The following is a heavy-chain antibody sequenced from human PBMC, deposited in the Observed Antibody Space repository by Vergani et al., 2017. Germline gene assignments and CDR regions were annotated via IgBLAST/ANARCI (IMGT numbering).Heavy chain of an antibody. V-gene: IGHV1-2*02. J-gene: IGHJ6*03. CDR1: GYIFSGYY. CDR3: ARGYCSSTSCSEAYYYYMDV. CDR2: INPNSGGT. Sequence: QVKLVQSGAEAKKPGDSVKVSCKAFGYIFSGYYIHWVRQAPGQGLEWMAWINPNSGGTNYAQKFQGRVTMTRDTSISTAYMELSRLISDDTAVYYCARGYCSSTSCSEAYYYYMDVWGKGTTVTVSS. D-gene: IGHD2-2*01.